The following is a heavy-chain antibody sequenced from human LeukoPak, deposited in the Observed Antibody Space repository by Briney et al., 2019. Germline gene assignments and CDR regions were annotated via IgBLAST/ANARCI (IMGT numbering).Heavy chain of an antibody. V-gene: IGHV1-69*05. CDR1: GGTFSSYA. CDR2: IIPIFGTA. J-gene: IGHJ4*02. D-gene: IGHD2-2*01. CDR3: ARRSVVCSSTSCYLDY. Sequence: SVKVSCKASGGTFSSYAISWVRQAPGQGLEWMGGIIPIFGTANYAQKFQGRVTITTDESTSTAYMELSSLRSEDTAVYYCARRSVVCSSTSCYLDYWGQRTLVTVSS.